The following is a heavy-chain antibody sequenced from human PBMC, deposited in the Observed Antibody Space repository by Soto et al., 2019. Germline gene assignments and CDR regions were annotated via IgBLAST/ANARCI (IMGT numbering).Heavy chain of an antibody. Sequence: SVTVCCKASGGAFTSYTSTWVRQANGQGLEWMGRIIPIIGKTNYAQKFQGRVTMTRNTSISTAYMELSSLRSEDTAVYYCARGGRYSSSWFSDYWGQGTLVTVSS. CDR2: IIPIIGKT. J-gene: IGHJ4*02. CDR3: ARGGRYSSSWFSDY. V-gene: IGHV1-8*02. CDR1: GGAFTSYT. D-gene: IGHD6-13*01.